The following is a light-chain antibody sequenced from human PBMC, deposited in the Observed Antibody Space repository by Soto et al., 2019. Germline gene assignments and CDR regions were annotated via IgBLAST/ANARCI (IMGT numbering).Light chain of an antibody. J-gene: IGLJ1*01. CDR3: ISYTTISTYV. CDR1: SSDVGSYNY. CDR2: DVS. Sequence: SVLTQPASVSGSPGQSIAISCTGTSSDVGSYNYVSWYQHHPGKAPKVMIYDVSSRPSGVSNRFSGSKSGNTASLTISGLQAEDEADYYCISYTTISTYVFGTGTKLTVL. V-gene: IGLV2-14*03.